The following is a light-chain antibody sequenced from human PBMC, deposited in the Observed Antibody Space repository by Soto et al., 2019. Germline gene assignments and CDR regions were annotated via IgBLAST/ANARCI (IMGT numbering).Light chain of an antibody. CDR3: SSYTSSSTPYV. CDR2: EVR. J-gene: IGLJ1*01. CDR1: SSDVGGYNY. Sequence: ALTQPASVSGSPGQSITISCTGTSSDVGGYNYVSWYQQHPGKAPKLMIYEVRNRPSGVSNRFSGSKSGNTASLTISGLQAEDEADYYCSSYTSSSTPYVFGTGTKLTVL. V-gene: IGLV2-14*01.